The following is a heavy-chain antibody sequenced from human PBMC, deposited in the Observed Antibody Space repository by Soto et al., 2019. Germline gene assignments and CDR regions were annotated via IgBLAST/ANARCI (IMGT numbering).Heavy chain of an antibody. CDR3: ARGPLLATTKSNAFDI. V-gene: IGHV4-34*01. CDR1: GGSFSGYY. CDR2: INHSGST. D-gene: IGHD2-21*01. Sequence: SETLSLTCAVYGGSFSGYYWSWIRQPPGKGLEWIGEINHSGSTNYNPSLKSRVTISVDTSKNQFSLKLSSVTAADTAVYYCARGPLLATTKSNAFDIWGQGTMVTVSS. J-gene: IGHJ3*02.